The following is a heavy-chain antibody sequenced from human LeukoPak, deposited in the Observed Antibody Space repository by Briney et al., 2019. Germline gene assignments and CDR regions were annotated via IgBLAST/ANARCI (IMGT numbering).Heavy chain of an antibody. CDR2: IYYSGST. V-gene: IGHV4-59*01. CDR3: ARDRVSNYDFWSGSGDYYYYYGMDV. CDR1: GGSISSYY. D-gene: IGHD3-3*01. Sequence: SETLSLTCTVSGGSISSYYWSWIRQPPGKGLEWIGYIYYSGSTNYNPSLKSRVTISVDTSKNQFSLKLSSVTAADTAVYYCARDRVSNYDFWSGSGDYYYYYGMDVWGQGTTVTVSS. J-gene: IGHJ6*02.